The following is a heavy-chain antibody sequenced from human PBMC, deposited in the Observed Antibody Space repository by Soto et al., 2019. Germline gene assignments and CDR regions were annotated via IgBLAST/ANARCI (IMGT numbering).Heavy chain of an antibody. Sequence: GGSLRISCAASGFTFSSYAMSWVRQAPGKGLEWVSGTSGSGGSTYYADSVKGRFTISRDNSKNTLYLQMDSLRGEDTAVYYCAKTAGYSNSWYVNWGQGALVTVSS. V-gene: IGHV3-23*01. CDR1: GFTFSSYA. J-gene: IGHJ5*02. CDR3: AKTAGYSNSWYVN. CDR2: TSGSGGST. D-gene: IGHD6-13*01.